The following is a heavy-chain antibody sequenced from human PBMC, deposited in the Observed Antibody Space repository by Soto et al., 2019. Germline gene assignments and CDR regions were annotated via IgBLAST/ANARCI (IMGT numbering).Heavy chain of an antibody. D-gene: IGHD6-13*01. CDR2: IYYSGST. Sequence: PSETLSLTCTVSGGSISSYYWSWIRQPPGKGLEWIGYIYYSGSTNYSPSLKSRVTISVDTSKNQFSLKLSSVTAADTAVYYCARSRSAGTFAGWFDPWGQGTLVTVSS. CDR3: ARSRSAGTFAGWFDP. J-gene: IGHJ5*02. CDR1: GGSISSYY. V-gene: IGHV4-59*01.